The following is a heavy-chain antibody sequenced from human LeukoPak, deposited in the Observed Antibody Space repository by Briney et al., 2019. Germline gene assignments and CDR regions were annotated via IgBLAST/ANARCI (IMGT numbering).Heavy chain of an antibody. V-gene: IGHV3-23*01. J-gene: IGHJ6*02. D-gene: IGHD2-2*01. CDR2: IGSDYDR. CDR1: GFAFGSYA. Sequence: GGSLRLSCTASGFAFGSYAMAWVRLAPGKGLEGVAAIGSDYDRVHEDSVKGRFTIPRDNSKSTLYLQMDNLRPEDTAVYYCARAGEYGEYGMDVRGQGTTVIVSS. CDR3: ARAGEYGEYGMDV.